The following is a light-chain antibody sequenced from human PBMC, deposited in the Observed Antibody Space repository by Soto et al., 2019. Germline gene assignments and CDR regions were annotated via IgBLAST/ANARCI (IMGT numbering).Light chain of an antibody. CDR3: NSYTSSNARV. CDR1: SSDIGGYNY. Sequence: QSALTQPASVSGSPGQSITISCTGTSSDIGGYNYVSWYQQHPGKAPKLMIFEVNNRPSGVSNRFSASKSGNTASLTISGLQDEDEADYYCNSYTSSNARVFGGGTKLTVL. CDR2: EVN. J-gene: IGLJ3*02. V-gene: IGLV2-14*01.